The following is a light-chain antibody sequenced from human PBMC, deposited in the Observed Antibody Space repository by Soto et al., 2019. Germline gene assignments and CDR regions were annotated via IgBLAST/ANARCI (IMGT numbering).Light chain of an antibody. CDR2: GAS. J-gene: IGKJ1*01. CDR1: QRVYSN. Sequence: EILMTQSPDTLSVSPGERATLSCRASQRVYSNLAWYQQRPGQAPRLLIYGASTRATGVPARFSGRGSGTEFTLTISSLQSEDFAVYYCQQRSNWPRTFGQGTKVDIK. V-gene: IGKV3-15*01. CDR3: QQRSNWPRT.